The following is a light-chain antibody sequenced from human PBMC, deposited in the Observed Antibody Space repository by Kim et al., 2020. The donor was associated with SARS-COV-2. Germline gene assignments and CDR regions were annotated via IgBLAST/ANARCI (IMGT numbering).Light chain of an antibody. CDR2: YDS. J-gene: IGLJ1*01. V-gene: IGLV3-21*04. Sequence: PGRTARITCGGNNIGSKSVHWYQKKPGQAPVLVIYYDSDRPSGSPGRFSGANSGNTATLTISRVEAGDEADYYCQVWDSSSDHNYVFGTGTKVTVL. CDR3: QVWDSSSDHNYV. CDR1: NIGSKS.